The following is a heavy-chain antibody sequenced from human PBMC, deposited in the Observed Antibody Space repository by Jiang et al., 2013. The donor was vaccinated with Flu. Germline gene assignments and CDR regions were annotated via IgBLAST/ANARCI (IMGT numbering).Heavy chain of an antibody. V-gene: IGHV3-30-3*01. CDR3: ARRGESDSGSPLLYYFDY. D-gene: IGHD3-10*01. CDR2: ISYDGSNK. J-gene: IGHJ4*02. CDR1: GFTFSSYA. Sequence: AASGFTFSSYAMHWVRQAPGKGLEWVAVISYDGSNKYYADSVKGRFTISRDNSKNTLYLQMNSLRAEDTAVYYCARRGESDSGSPLLYYFDYWGQGTLVTVSS.